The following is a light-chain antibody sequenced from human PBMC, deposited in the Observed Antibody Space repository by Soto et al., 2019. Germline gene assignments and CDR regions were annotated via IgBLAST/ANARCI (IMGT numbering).Light chain of an antibody. Sequence: EIVLTQSPGTLSLSPGERATLSCRASQSVSSNYLAWYQQKPGQAPRLLIYGASSRATGIPDRFSGSGSGTDFTLAISRLEPEDFVVYFCQHYGNSPQLTFGGGTKVE. V-gene: IGKV3-20*01. CDR3: QHYGNSPQLT. J-gene: IGKJ4*01. CDR2: GAS. CDR1: QSVSSNY.